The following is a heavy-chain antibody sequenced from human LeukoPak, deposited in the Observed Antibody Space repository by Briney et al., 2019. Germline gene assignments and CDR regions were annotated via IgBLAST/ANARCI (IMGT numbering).Heavy chain of an antibody. Sequence: PSETLSLTCSVSGGSINSYYWSWIRQSPGKGLEWIGYIYYSGSTNYNPSLKSRVTISVDTSKNQFSVKLSSVTAADTAVYYCARHVWLQPFDYWGQGTLVTVSS. V-gene: IGHV4-59*08. D-gene: IGHD3-9*01. CDR3: ARHVWLQPFDY. CDR1: GGSINSYY. CDR2: IYYSGST. J-gene: IGHJ4*02.